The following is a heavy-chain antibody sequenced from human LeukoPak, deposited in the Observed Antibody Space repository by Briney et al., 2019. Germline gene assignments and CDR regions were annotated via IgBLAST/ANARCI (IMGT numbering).Heavy chain of an antibody. CDR2: IYHSGST. J-gene: IGHJ4*02. D-gene: IGHD5-18*01. Sequence: SETLSLTCAVSGYSISSGYYWGWIRQPPGKGLEWIGSIYHSGSTYYNPSLKSRVTISVDTSKNQFSLKLSSVTAADTAVYYCATVDSYGYIFDYWGQGTLVTVSS. V-gene: IGHV4-38-2*01. CDR1: GYSISSGYY. CDR3: ATVDSYGYIFDY.